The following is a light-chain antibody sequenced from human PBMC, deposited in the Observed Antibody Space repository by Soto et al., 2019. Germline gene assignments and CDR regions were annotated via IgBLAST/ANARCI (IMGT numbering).Light chain of an antibody. Sequence: QSVVTQPPSVSEAPRQRVTISCSGSRSNIGDNAVSWYQQLPGKAPKLLISGNNNRPSGVPDRFSGSKSATSASLAITGLQSEDEADYFCQSYDTSLNGVVFGGGTKLTVL. V-gene: IGLV1-36*01. J-gene: IGLJ2*01. CDR2: GNN. CDR1: RSNIGDNA. CDR3: QSYDTSLNGVV.